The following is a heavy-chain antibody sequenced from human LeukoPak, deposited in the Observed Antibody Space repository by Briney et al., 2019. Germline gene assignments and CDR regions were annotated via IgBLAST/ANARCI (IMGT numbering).Heavy chain of an antibody. Sequence: PGGSLRLSCAASGSTFSSYSMSWVRQAPGKGLEWVSAISGSGGSTYYADSVKGRFTISRDNSKNTLYLQMNSLRAEDTAVYYCAKDRYSSSARIFDYWGQGTLVTVSS. D-gene: IGHD6-13*01. CDR3: AKDRYSSSARIFDY. CDR2: ISGSGGST. J-gene: IGHJ4*02. V-gene: IGHV3-23*01. CDR1: GSTFSSYS.